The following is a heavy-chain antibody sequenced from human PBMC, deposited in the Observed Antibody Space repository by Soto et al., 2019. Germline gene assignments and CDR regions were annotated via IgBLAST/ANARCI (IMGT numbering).Heavy chain of an antibody. V-gene: IGHV4-34*01. CDR1: GGSFSGYY. D-gene: IGHD2-8*01. CDR2: INHSGST. J-gene: IGHJ3*02. CDR3: ARAGYCTNGVCYSKRVAFDI. Sequence: QVQLQQWGAGLLKPSETLSLTCAVYGGSFSGYYWSWIRQPPGKGLEWIGEINHSGSTNYNPSLKSRVTISVDTSKNQFSLKLSSVTAADTAVYYCARAGYCTNGVCYSKRVAFDIWGQGTMVTVSS.